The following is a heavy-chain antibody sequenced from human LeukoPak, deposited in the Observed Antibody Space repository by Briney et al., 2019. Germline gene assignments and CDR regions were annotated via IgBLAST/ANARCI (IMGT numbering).Heavy chain of an antibody. CDR1: GGSISSSSYY. D-gene: IGHD1-26*01. Sequence: PSETLSLTCTVSGGSISSSSYYWGWIRQPPGKGLEWIGSIYYSGSTYYNPSLKSRVTISVDKSKNQFSLKLSSVTAADTAVYYCARRSGTYHAFDIWGQGTMVTVSS. CDR2: IYYSGST. V-gene: IGHV4-39*07. CDR3: ARRSGTYHAFDI. J-gene: IGHJ3*02.